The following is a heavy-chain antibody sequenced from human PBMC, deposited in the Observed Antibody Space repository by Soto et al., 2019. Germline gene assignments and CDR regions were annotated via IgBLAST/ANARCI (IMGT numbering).Heavy chain of an antibody. D-gene: IGHD2-21*02. CDR2: IYYSGRT. Sequence: SETLSLTCIVSGESISSSCYYWGWILQPPGKGLEWIGSIYYSGRTYYNPSFKSRVTISIDTSKNQFSLKLSYVTATDTAVYYCARQRTTVVTQAYFDHWGQGALVTVSS. J-gene: IGHJ4*02. CDR3: ARQRTTVVTQAYFDH. CDR1: GESISSSCYY. V-gene: IGHV4-39*01.